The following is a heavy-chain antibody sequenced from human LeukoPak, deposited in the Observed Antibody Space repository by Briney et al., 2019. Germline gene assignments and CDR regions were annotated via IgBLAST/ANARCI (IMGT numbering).Heavy chain of an antibody. Sequence: PGGSLRLSCVASGFAFSSYWMSWVRQAPGKGLEWVANIKQDGSEKCYVDSVKGRFTISRDNAKNSLYLQMNSLRAEDTAVYYCARGEMATIWDAFDIWGQGTMVTVSS. D-gene: IGHD5-24*01. CDR1: GFAFSSYW. CDR3: ARGEMATIWDAFDI. CDR2: IKQDGSEK. V-gene: IGHV3-7*03. J-gene: IGHJ3*02.